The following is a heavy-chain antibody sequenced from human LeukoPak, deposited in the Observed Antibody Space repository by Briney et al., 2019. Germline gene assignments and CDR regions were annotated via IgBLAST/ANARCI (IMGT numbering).Heavy chain of an antibody. D-gene: IGHD6-19*01. J-gene: IGHJ4*02. V-gene: IGHV4-4*07. Sequence: SETLSLTCAVYGGSFSGYYWSWIRQPAGKGLEWIGRIYTSGSTNYNPSLKSRVTMSVDTSKNQFSLKLSSVTAADTAVYYCARETVVAGHTFDYWGQGTLVTVSS. CDR3: ARETVVAGHTFDY. CDR2: IYTSGST. CDR1: GGSFSGYY.